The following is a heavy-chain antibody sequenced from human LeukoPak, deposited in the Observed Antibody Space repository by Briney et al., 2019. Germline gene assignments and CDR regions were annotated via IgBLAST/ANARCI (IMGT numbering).Heavy chain of an antibody. D-gene: IGHD5-12*01. Sequence: GGSLRLSCTASGFTFSSYAMNWVRQAPGKGLEWVSSINGSGDRTYYADSVKGRFTISRDNSKNTLYLQMNSLRAADTAVYYCARAAYEEYFQHWGQGTLVTVSS. CDR1: GFTFSSYA. J-gene: IGHJ1*01. CDR2: INGSGDRT. CDR3: ARAAYEEYFQH. V-gene: IGHV3-23*01.